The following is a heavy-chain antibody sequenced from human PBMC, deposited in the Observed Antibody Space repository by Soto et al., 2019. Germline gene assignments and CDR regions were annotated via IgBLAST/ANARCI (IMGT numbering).Heavy chain of an antibody. CDR2: IIPIFGTA. CDR1: GGTFSSYA. V-gene: IGHV1-69*01. Sequence: QVQLVQSGAEVKKPGSSVKVSCKASGGTFSSYAISWVRQAPGQGLEWMGGIIPIFGTANYAQKFQGRVTMTADESTSTAYMALSSLRSEDTAVYYCAREPHDCSGGSCYSFWGQGTLVTVSS. CDR3: AREPHDCSGGSCYSF. J-gene: IGHJ4*02. D-gene: IGHD2-15*01.